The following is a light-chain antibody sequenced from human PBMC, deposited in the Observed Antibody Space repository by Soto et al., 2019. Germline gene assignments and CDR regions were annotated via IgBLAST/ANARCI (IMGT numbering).Light chain of an antibody. CDR1: QSVSSSY. CDR2: AAS. CDR3: QRYGSSPLT. Sequence: EIVLTQSPGTLSLSPGERATLSCRASQSVSSSYLAWYQQKPGQAPRLLIYAASNRATGIPDRFSGSGSGTDFTLTISRLEPEDFAVYYCQRYGSSPLTFGGGTKVEIK. V-gene: IGKV3-20*01. J-gene: IGKJ4*01.